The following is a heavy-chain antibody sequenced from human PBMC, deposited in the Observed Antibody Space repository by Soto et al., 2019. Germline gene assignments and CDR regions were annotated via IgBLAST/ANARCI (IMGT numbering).Heavy chain of an antibody. CDR3: TSATRRNVVLIQFVI. D-gene: IGHD1-1*01. J-gene: IGHJ4*01. V-gene: IGHV4-34*01. CDR1: GGSFSGYY. Sequence: SETLSLTCAVYGGSFSGYYWSWIRQPPGKGLEWIGEINHSGSTNYNPSLKSRVTISVDTSKNQFSLKLSSVTAADTALLYCTSATRRNVVLIQFVIWGQGTQVTVSS. CDR2: INHSGST.